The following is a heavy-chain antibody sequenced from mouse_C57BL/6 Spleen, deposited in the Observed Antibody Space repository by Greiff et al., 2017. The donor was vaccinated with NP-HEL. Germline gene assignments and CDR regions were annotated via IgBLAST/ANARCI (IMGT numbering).Heavy chain of an antibody. CDR2: IDPSDSYT. Sequence: QVQLQQSGAELVMPGASVKLSCKASGYTFTSYWMHWVKQRPGQGLEWIGEIDPSDSYTNYNQKFKGKSTLTVDKSSSTAYMQLSSLTSEDSAVYYCARSVFITTRYGYFDVWGTGTTVTVSS. CDR3: ARSVFITTRYGYFDV. D-gene: IGHD1-1*01. CDR1: GYTFTSYW. V-gene: IGHV1-69*01. J-gene: IGHJ1*03.